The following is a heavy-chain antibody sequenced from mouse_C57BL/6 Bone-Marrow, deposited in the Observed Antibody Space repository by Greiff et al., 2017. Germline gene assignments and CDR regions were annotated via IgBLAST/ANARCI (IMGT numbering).Heavy chain of an antibody. D-gene: IGHD1-1*01. CDR2: ISDGGSYT. V-gene: IGHV5-4*03. CDR1: GFTFSSYA. CDR3: ARIYYYGLFDY. J-gene: IGHJ2*01. Sequence: DVMLVESGGGLVKPGGSLKLSCAASGFTFSSYAMSWVRQTPEKRLEWVATISDGGSYTYYPDNVKGRFTISRDNAKNNLYLQMSHLKSEDTAMYYCARIYYYGLFDYWGQGTTLTVSS.